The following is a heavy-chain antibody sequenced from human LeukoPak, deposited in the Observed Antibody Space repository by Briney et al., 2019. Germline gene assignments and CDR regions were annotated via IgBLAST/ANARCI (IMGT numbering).Heavy chain of an antibody. CDR2: IDQDGSVR. CDR3: ARDPGSSSFDY. Sequence: HPGGSLRLSCVASGCTFSSFWMSWVRQAPGKGLEFVANIDQDGSVRNYVDSVKGRFIISRDNAKNSLYLQMDSLRAEDTAVYFYARDPGSSSFDYWGLGTPVTVSS. CDR1: GCTFSSFW. D-gene: IGHD6-13*01. V-gene: IGHV3-7*01. J-gene: IGHJ4*02.